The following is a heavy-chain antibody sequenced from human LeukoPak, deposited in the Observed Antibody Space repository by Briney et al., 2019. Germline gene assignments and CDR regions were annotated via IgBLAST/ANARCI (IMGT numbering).Heavy chain of an antibody. CDR2: INPNSGGT. V-gene: IGHV1-2*04. CDR1: GYTFTVYY. CDR3: ARDNSSSWYLLDY. J-gene: IGHJ4*02. D-gene: IGHD6-13*01. Sequence: ASVKVSCKASGYTFTVYYMHWVRQAPGQGLEWMGWINPNSGGTNYAQKFQGWVTMTRDTSISTAYMELSRLRSDDTAVYYCARDNSSSWYLLDYWGQGTLVTVSS.